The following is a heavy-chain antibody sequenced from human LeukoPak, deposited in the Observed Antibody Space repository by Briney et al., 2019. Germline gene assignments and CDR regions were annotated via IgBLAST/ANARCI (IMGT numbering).Heavy chain of an antibody. CDR1: GFTFSSYG. V-gene: IGHV3-30*03. CDR3: ASLGDYDILTGRPPFDY. CDR2: ISYDGSNK. Sequence: PGGSLRLSCAASGFTFSSYGMHWVRQAPGKGLEWVAVISYDGSNKYYADSVKGRFTISRDNSKNTLYLQMNSLRAEDTAVYYCASLGDYDILTGRPPFDYWGQGTLVTVSS. J-gene: IGHJ4*02. D-gene: IGHD3-9*01.